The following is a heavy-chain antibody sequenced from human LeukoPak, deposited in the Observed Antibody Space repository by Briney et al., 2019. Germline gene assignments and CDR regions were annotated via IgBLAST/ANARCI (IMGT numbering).Heavy chain of an antibody. CDR1: GYTLTELS. CDR3: ATEPGYCSSTSCPLGY. D-gene: IGHD2-2*01. V-gene: IGHV1-24*01. Sequence: GASVKVSCKVSGYTLTELSMHWVRQAPGKGLEWMGGFDPEDGETIYAQKFQGRVTMTEDTSTDTAYMELSSLRSEDTAVYYCATEPGYCSSTSCPLGYWGQGTLVTVSS. CDR2: FDPEDGET. J-gene: IGHJ4*02.